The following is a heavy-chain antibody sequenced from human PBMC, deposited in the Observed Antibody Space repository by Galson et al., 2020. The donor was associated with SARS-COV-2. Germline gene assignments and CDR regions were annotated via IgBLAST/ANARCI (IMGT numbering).Heavy chain of an antibody. D-gene: IGHD3-3*01. Sequence: SETLSLTCTVSGGSFSSGGYYWSWIRQHPGKGLEWIGNIYYSGSIYYNPSLKSRVTISVDTSKNQFSLKLTSVTAADTAVYYCATPPTGVTIVGVAPHAFDYWGQGTLVTVSS. CDR1: GGSFSSGGYY. J-gene: IGHJ4*02. CDR3: ATPPTGVTIVGVAPHAFDY. V-gene: IGHV4-31*03. CDR2: IYYSGSI.